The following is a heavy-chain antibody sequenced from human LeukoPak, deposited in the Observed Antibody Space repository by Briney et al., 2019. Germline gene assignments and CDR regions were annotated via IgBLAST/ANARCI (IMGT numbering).Heavy chain of an antibody. Sequence: QPGGSLRLSCTASGFTFRSYELTWVRQAPGEGLEWVSYISSSGSSIYYAPSVKGRFTISRDNAKNSLYLQMSSLRAEDTAVYYCARDPGSPVDTAMVYRGRDYWGQGTLVTVSS. CDR1: GFTFRSYE. V-gene: IGHV3-48*03. CDR3: ARDPGSPVDTAMVYRGRDY. J-gene: IGHJ4*02. CDR2: ISSSGSSI. D-gene: IGHD5-18*01.